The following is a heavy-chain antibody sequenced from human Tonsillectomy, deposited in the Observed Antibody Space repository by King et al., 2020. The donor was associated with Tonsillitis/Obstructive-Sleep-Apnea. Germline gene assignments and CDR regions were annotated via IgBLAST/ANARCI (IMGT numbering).Heavy chain of an antibody. CDR1: GFIFSNYY. CDR2: ISSSDGTI. D-gene: IGHD2-2*01. V-gene: IGHV3-48*02. Sequence: VQLVESGGGLVQPGGSLRLSSAASGFIFSNYYMNWVRQAPGKGLEWVSYISSSDGTIYYADSVKGRFTISRDNAKNSLYLQMNSLRDEETAMYYCAGESILGYCTTASCYEGWYFDLWGRGTLVTVSS. CDR3: AGESILGYCTTASCYEGWYFDL. J-gene: IGHJ2*01.